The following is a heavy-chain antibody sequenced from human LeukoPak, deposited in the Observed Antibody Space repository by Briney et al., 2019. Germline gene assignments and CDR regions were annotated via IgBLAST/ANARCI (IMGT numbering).Heavy chain of an antibody. CDR3: TRGYVGIDY. CDR2: INSDGSST. CDR1: GFSFSSYW. V-gene: IGHV3-74*01. J-gene: IGHJ4*02. D-gene: IGHD5-12*01. Sequence: PGGSLRLSCAASGFSFSSYWMYWVRHVPGKGLVWVSRINSDGSSTIYADSVKGRFTISRDNAKNTLYLQMNSLRAEDTALYYCTRGYVGIDYWGQGTLVTVSS.